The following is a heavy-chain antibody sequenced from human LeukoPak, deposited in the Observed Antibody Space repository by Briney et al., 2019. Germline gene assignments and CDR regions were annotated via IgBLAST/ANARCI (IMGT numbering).Heavy chain of an antibody. D-gene: IGHD6-19*01. J-gene: IGHJ4*02. CDR2: IYHSGST. V-gene: IGHV4-34*01. Sequence: PSETLSLTCAVYGGSFSGYYWSWIRQPPGKGLEWIGEIYHSGSTNYNPSLKSRVTISVDKSKNQFSLKLSSVTAADTAVYYCARGQPDQYSSGWYFPNTYYFDYWGQGTLVTVSS. CDR1: GGSFSGYY. CDR3: ARGQPDQYSSGWYFPNTYYFDY.